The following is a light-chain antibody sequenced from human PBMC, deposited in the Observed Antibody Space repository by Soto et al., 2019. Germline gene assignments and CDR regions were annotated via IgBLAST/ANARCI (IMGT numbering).Light chain of an antibody. J-gene: IGLJ2*01. CDR2: LNSDGSH. Sequence: QPVLTQSPSASASLGASVKLTCTLSSGHSSYAIAWHQQQPEKGPRYLMKLNSDGSHSKGDVIPDRFSGSSSGAERYLTISSLQTEDEADYYCQTWGTGIRVVFGGGTKLTVL. CDR3: QTWGTGIRVV. V-gene: IGLV4-69*01. CDR1: SGHSSYA.